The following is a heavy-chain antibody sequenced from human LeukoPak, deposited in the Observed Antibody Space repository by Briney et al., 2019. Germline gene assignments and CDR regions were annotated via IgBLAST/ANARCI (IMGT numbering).Heavy chain of an antibody. CDR2: ISSSGSTI. Sequence: GGSLRLSCAASGFTFSSYEMNWVRQAPGKGLEWVSHISSSGSTIYYADSVKGRFTISRDNAKNSLYLQMNSLRAEDTAVYYCARDLFRELRPFDYWGQGTLVTVSS. CDR3: ARDLFRELRPFDY. CDR1: GFTFSSYE. J-gene: IGHJ4*02. V-gene: IGHV3-48*03. D-gene: IGHD1-26*01.